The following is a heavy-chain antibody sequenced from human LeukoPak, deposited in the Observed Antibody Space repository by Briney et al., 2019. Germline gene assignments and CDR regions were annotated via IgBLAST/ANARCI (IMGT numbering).Heavy chain of an antibody. J-gene: IGHJ4*02. D-gene: IGHD1-14*01. V-gene: IGHV1-69*11. CDR1: GGTFSSYA. Sequence: SVKVSCKASGGTFSSYAVSWVRQAPGQGLEWMGRIIPILGTANYAQKFQGRVTITTDESTSTAYMELSSLRSEDTAVYYCARAAVTPTTYYFDYWGQGTLVTVSS. CDR2: IIPILGTA. CDR3: ARAAVTPTTYYFDY.